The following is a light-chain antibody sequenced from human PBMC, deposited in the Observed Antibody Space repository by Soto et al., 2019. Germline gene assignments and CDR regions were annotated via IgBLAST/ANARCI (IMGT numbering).Light chain of an antibody. CDR1: QSISSW. CDR3: QQYNSYSYT. Sequence: DIPMTQSPSTLSASVGDRVTITCRASQSISSWLAWYQQKPGKAPKLLIYDASSLESGVPSRFSGSGSGTEFTLTISSLKPDDCATYYCQQYNSYSYTFGQGTKLEIK. V-gene: IGKV1-5*01. CDR2: DAS. J-gene: IGKJ2*01.